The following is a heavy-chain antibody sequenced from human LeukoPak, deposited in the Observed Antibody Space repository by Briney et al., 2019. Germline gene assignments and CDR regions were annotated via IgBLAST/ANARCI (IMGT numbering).Heavy chain of an antibody. CDR1: GFTVSTKY. CDR3: AREGIVVVPAANDAFDI. Sequence: GGSMRLSCAASGFTVSTKYMSWVRQAPGKGLEWVSVIYSHDSGGSTFYADSVKGRFTISRDNSKNTLYLQMNSLRVDDTAMYYCAREGIVVVPAANDAFDIWGQGTMVTVSS. V-gene: IGHV3-53*01. CDR2: IYSHDSGGST. J-gene: IGHJ3*02. D-gene: IGHD2-2*01.